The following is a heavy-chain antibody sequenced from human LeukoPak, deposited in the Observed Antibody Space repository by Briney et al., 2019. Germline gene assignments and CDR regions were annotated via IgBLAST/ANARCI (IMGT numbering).Heavy chain of an antibody. J-gene: IGHJ4*02. Sequence: GGSLRLSCAASGFTFSGYAMNWVRQAPGKGLEWVSFISGSGASTSYADSVKGRFTISRDNSKDTLYLQMNSLRAEDTAVYYCAKDRGSSSSGGFDYWGQGTLVTVSS. CDR3: AKDRGSSSSGGFDY. CDR2: ISGSGAST. D-gene: IGHD6-6*01. CDR1: GFTFSGYA. V-gene: IGHV3-23*01.